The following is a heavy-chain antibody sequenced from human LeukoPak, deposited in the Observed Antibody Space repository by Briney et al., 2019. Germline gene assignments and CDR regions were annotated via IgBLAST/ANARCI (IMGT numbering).Heavy chain of an antibody. Sequence: GGSLRLSCAASGFTFSSYWMHWVRQAPGKGLVWVSHLNSDGSTTNYADSVKGRFTISRDNSKNTLYLQMNSLRAEDTAVYYCARDKVYYYDSSGYSYYWYFDLWGRGTLVTVPS. J-gene: IGHJ2*01. D-gene: IGHD3-22*01. CDR3: ARDKVYYYDSSGYSYYWYFDL. CDR1: GFTFSSYW. CDR2: LNSDGSTT. V-gene: IGHV3-74*01.